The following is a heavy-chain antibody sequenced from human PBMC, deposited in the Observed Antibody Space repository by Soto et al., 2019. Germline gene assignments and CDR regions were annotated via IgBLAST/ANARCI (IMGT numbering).Heavy chain of an antibody. V-gene: IGHV4-59*13. CDR2: FYYSGST. Sequence: SETLSLTCTVSGGSISSYYWSWIRQPPGKGLECIGYFYYSGSTNYNPSLKSRVTISVDTSKNQFSLKLSSVTAADTAVYYCARDQEYFDWLRQNYYYYGMDVWGQGTTVTVSS. CDR3: ARDQEYFDWLRQNYYYYGMDV. CDR1: GGSISSYY. J-gene: IGHJ6*02. D-gene: IGHD3-9*01.